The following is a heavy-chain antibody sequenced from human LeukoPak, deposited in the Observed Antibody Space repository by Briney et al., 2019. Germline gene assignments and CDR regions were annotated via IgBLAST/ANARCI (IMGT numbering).Heavy chain of an antibody. CDR2: INPNGGTS. V-gene: IGHV1-46*01. D-gene: IGHD1-26*01. Sequence: ASVKVSCKASGYTFSDYYIHWARQAPGQGFEWMGIINPNGGTSNFAQKFEGRVTMTGDKSTSTVFMELSSLRSEDTAVYYCVSDEIVGTSLPHDVWGQGTLVTVSS. CDR1: GYTFSDYY. CDR3: VSDEIVGTSLPHDV. J-gene: IGHJ4*02.